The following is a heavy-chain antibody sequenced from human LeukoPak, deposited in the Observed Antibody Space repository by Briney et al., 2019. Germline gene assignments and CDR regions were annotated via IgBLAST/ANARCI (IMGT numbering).Heavy chain of an antibody. Sequence: SETLSLTCTISGGSISNSYWSWIRQPPGKGLEWIGYIYYSGDTNYNPSLTSRVTISLDTSKNQFSLKLSSVTAADTAVYYCARRRGDFWSDYYAFDYWGQGTLVTISS. CDR1: GGSISNSY. D-gene: IGHD3-3*01. V-gene: IGHV4-59*08. CDR3: ARRRGDFWSDYYAFDY. J-gene: IGHJ4*02. CDR2: IYYSGDT.